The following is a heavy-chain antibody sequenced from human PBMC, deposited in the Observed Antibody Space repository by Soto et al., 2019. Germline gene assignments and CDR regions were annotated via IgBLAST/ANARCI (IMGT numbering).Heavy chain of an antibody. CDR3: ARQHDYGDDFDY. CDR2: IYYSGST. Sequence: SETLSLTCTVSGGSISSYYWSWIRQPPGKGLEWIGYIYYSGSTNYNPSLKSRVTISVDTSKNQFSLKLSSVTAADTAVYYCARQHDYGDDFDYWGQGTLVTVSS. CDR1: GGSISSYY. V-gene: IGHV4-59*08. J-gene: IGHJ4*02. D-gene: IGHD4-17*01.